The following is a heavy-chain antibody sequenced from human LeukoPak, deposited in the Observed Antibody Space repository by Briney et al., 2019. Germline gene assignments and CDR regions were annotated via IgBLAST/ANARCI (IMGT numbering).Heavy chain of an antibody. CDR2: IIGSGGST. CDR3: AKDKGYYGSGSYYSWYFDL. J-gene: IGHJ2*01. V-gene: IGHV3-23*01. D-gene: IGHD3-10*01. Sequence: TGGSLRLSCAASGFTFSSYAMSWVRQAPGKGLEWVSAIIGSGGSTYYADSVKGRFTISRDNSKNTLYLQMNSLRAEDTAVYYCAKDKGYYGSGSYYSWYFDLWGRGTLVTVSS. CDR1: GFTFSSYA.